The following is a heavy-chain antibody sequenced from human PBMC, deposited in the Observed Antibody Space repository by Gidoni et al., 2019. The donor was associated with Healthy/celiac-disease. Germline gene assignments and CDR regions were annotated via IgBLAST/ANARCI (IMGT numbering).Heavy chain of an antibody. CDR3: ASMRSGWRYYFDY. CDR2: IYSGGST. CDR1: GFTVSSNY. D-gene: IGHD6-19*01. Sequence: DVQLVESGGCLIQPGGSLGLSCAASGFTVSSNYMSWVRQAPGKGLEWVSVIYSGGSTYYADSVKGRFTISRDNSKNTLYLQMNSLRAEDTAVYYCASMRSGWRYYFDYWGQGTLVTVSS. V-gene: IGHV3-53*01. J-gene: IGHJ4*02.